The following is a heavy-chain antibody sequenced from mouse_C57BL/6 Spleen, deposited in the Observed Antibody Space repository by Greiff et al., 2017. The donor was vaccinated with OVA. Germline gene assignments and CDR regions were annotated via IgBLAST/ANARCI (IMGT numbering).Heavy chain of an antibody. J-gene: IGHJ3*01. V-gene: IGHV1-69*01. D-gene: IGHD1-1*01. CDR2: IDPSDSYT. Sequence: VQLQQPGAELVMPGASVKLSCKASGYTFTSYWMHWVKQRPGQGLEWIGEIDPSDSYTNSNQKFKGKSTLTVDKSSSTAYMQLSSLTSEDSAVYYCARFGTTRVGFAYWGQGTLVTVSA. CDR3: ARFGTTRVGFAY. CDR1: GYTFTSYW.